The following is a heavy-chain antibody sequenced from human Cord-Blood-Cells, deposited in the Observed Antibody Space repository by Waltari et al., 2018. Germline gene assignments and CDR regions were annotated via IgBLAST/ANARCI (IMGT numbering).Heavy chain of an antibody. D-gene: IGHD3-22*01. CDR1: GYSFTSYW. Sequence: EVQLVQSGAEVKKPGESLKISCKGSGYSFTSYWIGWVRQLPGEGLEWMGIIYPGDSETRYSPSFQGQVTISADKSISTAYLQWSSLKASDTAMYYCARAHNYYDSSGYSWDAFDIWGQGTMVTVSS. J-gene: IGHJ3*02. CDR3: ARAHNYYDSSGYSWDAFDI. CDR2: IYPGDSET. V-gene: IGHV5-51*01.